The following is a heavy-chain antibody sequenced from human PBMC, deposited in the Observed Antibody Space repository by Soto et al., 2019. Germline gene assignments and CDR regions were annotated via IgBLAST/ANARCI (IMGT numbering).Heavy chain of an antibody. CDR3: AREGREYTNSGLFDY. V-gene: IGHV3-33*01. D-gene: IGHD2-8*01. CDR2: IWCDGSKK. Sequence: GGSLRLSCAASGFTFNKYGMHWVRQAPGKGLEWVAFIWCDGSKKYYADSVQGRFTISRENVKNTLYLQMSSLRAEDTAVYYCAREGREYTNSGLFDYWGQGTLVTVSS. CDR1: GFTFNKYG. J-gene: IGHJ4*02.